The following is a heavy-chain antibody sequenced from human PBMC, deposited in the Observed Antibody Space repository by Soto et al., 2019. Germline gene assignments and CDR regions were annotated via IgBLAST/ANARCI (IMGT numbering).Heavy chain of an antibody. V-gene: IGHV3-30*18. D-gene: IGHD4-4*01. Sequence: ESVGGVVQPGRSLRLSCAASGFTFSSYGMHWVRQAPGKGLEWVAVISYDGSNKYYADSVKGRFTISRDNSKNTLYLQMNSLRAEDTAVYYCAKAVTDYWGQGTLVTVSS. CDR1: GFTFSSYG. J-gene: IGHJ4*02. CDR3: AKAVTDY. CDR2: ISYDGSNK.